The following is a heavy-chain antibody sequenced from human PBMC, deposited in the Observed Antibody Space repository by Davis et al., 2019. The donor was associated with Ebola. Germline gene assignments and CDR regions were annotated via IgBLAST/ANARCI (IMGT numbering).Heavy chain of an antibody. Sequence: MPSETLSLTCAVHGGSFSGYYWSWIRQPPGKGLEWIGEINHSGSTNYNPSLKSRVTISVDTSKNQFSLKLSSVTAADTAVYYCARVRAIFGVVRPWGQGTLVTVSS. CDR2: INHSGST. J-gene: IGHJ4*02. D-gene: IGHD3-3*01. CDR1: GGSFSGYY. CDR3: ARVRAIFGVVRP. V-gene: IGHV4-34*01.